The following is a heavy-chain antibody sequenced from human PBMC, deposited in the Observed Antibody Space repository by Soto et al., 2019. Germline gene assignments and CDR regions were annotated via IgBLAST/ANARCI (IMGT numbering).Heavy chain of an antibody. CDR1: GFTFTFYA. CDR2: ITGSGDIT. Sequence: GGSLRLSCAASGFTFTFYAMSWVHQAPGKGLQWVSGITGSGDITYYADSVKDRFTISRDNSKNTLYLQMNSLRAEDTAVYYCAKEEDSGGYKGFSFDFWGQGALVTVSS. D-gene: IGHD3-22*01. CDR3: AKEEDSGGYKGFSFDF. V-gene: IGHV3-23*01. J-gene: IGHJ4*02.